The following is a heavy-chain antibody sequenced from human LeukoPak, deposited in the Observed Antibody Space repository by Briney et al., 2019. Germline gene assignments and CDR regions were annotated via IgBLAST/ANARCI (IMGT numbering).Heavy chain of an antibody. CDR1: GDSISTSNSY. Sequence: SETLSLTCTVSGDSISTSNSYWGWIRQPPGKGLEWIGSIYYSGNTYYNASLKSRVTISVDTSKNQFSLKLSSVTAADTAVYYCARIPNLGYYYCYMDVWGKGTTVTISS. D-gene: IGHD2-2*02. CDR3: ARIPNLGYYYCYMDV. V-gene: IGHV4-39*01. J-gene: IGHJ6*03. CDR2: IYYSGNT.